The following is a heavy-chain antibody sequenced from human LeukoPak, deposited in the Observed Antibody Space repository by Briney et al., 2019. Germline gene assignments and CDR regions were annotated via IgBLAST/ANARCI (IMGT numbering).Heavy chain of an antibody. Sequence: GGSLRLSCAASGFTFDDYAMHWVRQAPGKGLEWVSGISWNSGRIDYADGVKGRFTISRNNAKNSLYLQMNSLRAEDMALYYCAKDIGSSGYYNHFDYWGQGTLVTVSS. CDR2: ISWNSGRI. D-gene: IGHD3-22*01. CDR1: GFTFDDYA. V-gene: IGHV3-9*03. CDR3: AKDIGSSGYYNHFDY. J-gene: IGHJ4*02.